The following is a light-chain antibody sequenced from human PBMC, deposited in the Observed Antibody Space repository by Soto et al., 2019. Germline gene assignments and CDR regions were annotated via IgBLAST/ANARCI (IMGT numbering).Light chain of an antibody. CDR3: QQSYSTPTWT. CDR2: SAS. J-gene: IGKJ1*01. V-gene: IGKV1-39*01. CDR1: QSISSSF. Sequence: IHVSLSPSSLSASVGDRVTITCRASQSISSSFLNWYQQKPGKAPKLLIFSASSLQSGVPSRFSGSGSGTDFTLTISSLQPEDFATYYCQQSYSTPTWTFGQGTKVDIK.